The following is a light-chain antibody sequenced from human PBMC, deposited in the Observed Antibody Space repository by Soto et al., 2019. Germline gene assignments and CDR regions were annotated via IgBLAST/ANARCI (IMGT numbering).Light chain of an antibody. CDR3: QQYGISQNT. Sequence: ETVMTQSPGTLSLSPGERATLSCRASQSVSSGYLAWYQQKPGQAPRLRIFGASNRATGIPDRFTGSGSGTDFTLTISRLEPEDCAVYYCQQYGISQNTFGQGTKLEIK. V-gene: IGKV3-20*01. J-gene: IGKJ2*01. CDR1: QSVSSGY. CDR2: GAS.